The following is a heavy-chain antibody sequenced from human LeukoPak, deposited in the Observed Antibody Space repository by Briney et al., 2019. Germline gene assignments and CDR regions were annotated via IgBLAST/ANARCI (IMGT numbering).Heavy chain of an antibody. CDR2: ISSGSTI. CDR1: GFTFSSYE. Sequence: GGSLRLSCAASGFTFSSYEMNWVRQAPGKGLEWVSYISSGSTIYYADSVKGRFTISRDNAKNSLYLQMNSLRAEDTAVYYCARAIQLDYWGQGTLVTVSS. J-gene: IGHJ4*02. V-gene: IGHV3-48*03. D-gene: IGHD5-18*01. CDR3: ARAIQLDY.